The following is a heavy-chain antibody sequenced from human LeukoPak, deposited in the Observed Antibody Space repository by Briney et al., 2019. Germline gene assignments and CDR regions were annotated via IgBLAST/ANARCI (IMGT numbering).Heavy chain of an antibody. CDR3: ARSVVPAASLDYYYYMDV. V-gene: IGHV1-24*01. J-gene: IGHJ6*03. D-gene: IGHD2-2*01. CDR1: GYALTELS. CDR2: FDPEDGET. Sequence: ASVKVSCKVSGYALTELSMHWVRQAPGKGLEWMGGFDPEDGETIYAQKFQGRVTMTEDTSTDTAYMELSSLRSEDTAVYYCARSVVPAASLDYYYYMDVWGKGTTVTVSS.